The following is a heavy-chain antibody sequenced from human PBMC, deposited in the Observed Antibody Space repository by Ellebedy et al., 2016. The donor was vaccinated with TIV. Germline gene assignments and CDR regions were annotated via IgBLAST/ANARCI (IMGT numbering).Heavy chain of an antibody. CDR2: IYYGGDI. CDR3: ASFLIVVVTATTFDY. V-gene: IGHV4-59*08. J-gene: IGHJ4*02. CDR1: GASITSYY. Sequence: MPSETLSLTCTVSGASITSYYWSWIRQPPGKGLQWIANIYYGGDIGYNPSLKRRATISLDTSKSQFSLRLSSVTAADTAVYYCASFLIVVVTATTFDYWGQGTLVTVSS. D-gene: IGHD2-21*02.